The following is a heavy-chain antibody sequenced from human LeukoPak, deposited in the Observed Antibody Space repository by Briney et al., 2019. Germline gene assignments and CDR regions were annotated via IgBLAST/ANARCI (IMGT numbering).Heavy chain of an antibody. D-gene: IGHD6-19*01. J-gene: IGHJ4*02. CDR1: GFTFSSYS. CDR3: ARTSYSSGWYDY. Sequence: GSLRLSCAASGFTFSSYSMNWVRQAPGKGLEWVSSISSSSSYIYYADSVKGRFTISRDNAKNSLYLQMNSLRAEDTAVYYCARTSYSSGWYDYWGQGTLVTVSS. CDR2: ISSSSSYI. V-gene: IGHV3-21*01.